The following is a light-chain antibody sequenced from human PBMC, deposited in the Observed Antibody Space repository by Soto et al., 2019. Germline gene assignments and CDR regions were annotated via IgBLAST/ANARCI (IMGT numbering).Light chain of an antibody. CDR2: GAS. J-gene: IGKJ4*01. CDR1: QSVSID. V-gene: IGKV3-15*01. Sequence: ILMTQSPATLSVSPGERATLSCGASQSVSIDLAWYQQTPGKAPRLLIYGASTRATGIPVRLSGSAYGTELTLTISSMKYEDFAVYYCQQFSSYTLTFGGGTKVDIK. CDR3: QQFSSYTLT.